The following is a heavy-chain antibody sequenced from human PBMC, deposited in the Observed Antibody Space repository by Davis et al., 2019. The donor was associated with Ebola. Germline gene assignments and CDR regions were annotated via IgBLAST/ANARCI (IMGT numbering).Heavy chain of an antibody. Sequence: GESPKIPCSAPGFILSTYFMSRARQAPGKGLELVSTYGTSSDTHYADAVKGRFTISRDNSNNTLYLQMNSLRAEDTAVYYCVRDTYYYYNTMDVWGKGTAVTVSS. CDR1: GFILSTYF. CDR2: GTSSDT. CDR3: VRDTYYYYNTMDV. V-gene: IGHV3-23*01. J-gene: IGHJ6*04.